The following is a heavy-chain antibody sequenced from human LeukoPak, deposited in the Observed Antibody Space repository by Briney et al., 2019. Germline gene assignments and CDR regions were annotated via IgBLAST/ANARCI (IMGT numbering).Heavy chain of an antibody. D-gene: IGHD2-8*01. J-gene: IGHJ4*02. Sequence: AGGSLRLSCTASGFTYQQYPMIGLRQSPRKGLEWLVFIRTRRYGVTAHYAASVAGRFTVSRDDSNSFAHLQMNILRAGDTYVYHCLRALAPTVGQWYFDFSGQGAMVTVSS. CDR2: IRTRRYGVTA. V-gene: IGHV3-49*02. CDR3: LRALAPTVGQWYFDF. CDR1: GFTYQQYP.